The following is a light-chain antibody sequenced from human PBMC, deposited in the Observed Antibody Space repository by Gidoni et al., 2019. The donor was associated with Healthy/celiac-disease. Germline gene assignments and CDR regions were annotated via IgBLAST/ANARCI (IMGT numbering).Light chain of an antibody. CDR3: QQYGSSPGT. V-gene: IGKV3-20*01. CDR1: QSVSSSY. CDR2: GAS. J-gene: IGKJ1*01. Sequence: EIVLTQSPGTLSLSPGEKATLSSRASQSVSSSYLAWYQRKPGQAPRLLIYGASSRATGIPDRFSGSGSGTDFTLTISRLEPEDFAVYYCQQYGSSPGTFGQGTKVEIK.